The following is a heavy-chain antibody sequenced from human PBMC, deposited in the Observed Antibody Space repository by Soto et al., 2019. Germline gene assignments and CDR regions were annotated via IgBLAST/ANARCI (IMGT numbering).Heavy chain of an antibody. CDR2: VSASGLNT. CDR3: XKDRARRTYGHFFDY. V-gene: IGHV3-23*01. J-gene: IGHJ4*02. CDR1: GFTFSTYA. Sequence: PGGALRLSCAASGFTFSTYAMAWVRQAPGKGLEWVSGVSASGLNTDYADPVKGRFYISRDNSKNTVSLHMNSLRAEDTALYYCXKDRARRTYGHFFDYWGQGTPVTVSS. D-gene: IGHD3-10*01.